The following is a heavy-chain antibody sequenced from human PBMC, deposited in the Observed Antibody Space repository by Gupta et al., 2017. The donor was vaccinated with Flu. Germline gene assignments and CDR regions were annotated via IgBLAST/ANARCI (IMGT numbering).Heavy chain of an antibody. CDR2: INPKDGNT. J-gene: IGHJ4*02. Sequence: QVQLVQSGAEVKKPGASVKISCKASGYTFTSADIDWVRQATGQGPEWMGWINPKDGNTDYAPKFQGRVTLTTDTSISTAYMELNSLRSEDTAVYYCATEGHGGNANDGWGQGTLVTVSS. CDR1: GYTFTSAD. D-gene: IGHD4-23*01. CDR3: ATEGHGGNANDG. V-gene: IGHV1-8*02.